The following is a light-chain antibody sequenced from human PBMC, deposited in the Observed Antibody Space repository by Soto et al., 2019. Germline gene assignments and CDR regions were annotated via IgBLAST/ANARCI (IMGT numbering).Light chain of an antibody. CDR1: SNDVGGYNF. CDR2: EVS. J-gene: IGLJ2*01. Sequence: QSALTQPASVSGSPGQSITISCTGTSNDVGGYNFVSWYQQHPGKAPKLMLYEVSHRPSGVSDRFSGSKSANTASLTIFGLQADDEADYYCISYTSSNTWIFGGGTKLTVL. CDR3: ISYTSSNTWI. V-gene: IGLV2-14*03.